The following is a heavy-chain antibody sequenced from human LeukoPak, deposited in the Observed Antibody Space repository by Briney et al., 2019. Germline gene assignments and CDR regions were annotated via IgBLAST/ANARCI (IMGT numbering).Heavy chain of an antibody. CDR2: ISSSGSTI. J-gene: IGHJ4*02. D-gene: IGHD6-6*01. CDR3: ARVLQGVAARQYYFDY. V-gene: IGHV3-11*01. Sequence: GGSLRLSCAASGFTFSDYYMSWIRQAPGKGLEWVSYISSSGSTIHYADSVKGRFTISRDNAKNSLYLQMNSLRAEDTAVYYCARVLQGVAARQYYFDYWGQGTLVTVSS. CDR1: GFTFSDYY.